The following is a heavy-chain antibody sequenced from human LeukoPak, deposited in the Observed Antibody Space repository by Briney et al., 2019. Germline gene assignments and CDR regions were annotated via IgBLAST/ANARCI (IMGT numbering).Heavy chain of an antibody. Sequence: GGSLRLSCATSGFTFSSYGMHWVRQAPGKGLEWVAFTRSDGSNKYYADSVKGRFTISRDNSKNTLYLEMNSLRGEDMARYYCARVTTSGSYKFDYWGQGTLVTVSS. CDR3: ARVTTSGSYKFDY. J-gene: IGHJ4*02. V-gene: IGHV3-30*02. D-gene: IGHD3-10*01. CDR1: GFTFSSYG. CDR2: TRSDGSNK.